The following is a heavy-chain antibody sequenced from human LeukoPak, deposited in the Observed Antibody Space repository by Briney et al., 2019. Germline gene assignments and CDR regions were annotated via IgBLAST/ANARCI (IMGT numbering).Heavy chain of an antibody. Sequence: ASVKVSCKASGYTFTSYGISWVRQAPGQGLEWMGWISAYNGNTNYAQKLQGRVTMTTDTSTSTAYMELRSLRSDDTAVYYCARDKKLGHAGIRLYNWFDPWGQGTLVTVSS. CDR2: ISAYNGNT. D-gene: IGHD1-1*01. CDR3: ARDKKLGHAGIRLYNWFDP. CDR1: GYTFTSYG. V-gene: IGHV1-18*01. J-gene: IGHJ5*02.